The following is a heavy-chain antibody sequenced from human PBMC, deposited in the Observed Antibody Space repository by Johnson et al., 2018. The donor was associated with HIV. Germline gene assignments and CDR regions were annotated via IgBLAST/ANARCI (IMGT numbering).Heavy chain of an antibody. V-gene: IGHV3-71*02. CDR1: GFNFSDHY. CDR3: AKDMGVDTAMNPWAFDI. CDR2: IRSKAYGGTT. J-gene: IGHJ3*02. D-gene: IGHD5-18*01. Sequence: EVQLVESGGGVVQPGRSLRLSCAASGFNFSDHYMTWIRQAPGKGLEWVGFIRSKAYGGTTEYAASVKGRFTISRDDSKNTLYLQMNSLRAEDTAVYYCAKDMGVDTAMNPWAFDIWGQGTMVTVSS.